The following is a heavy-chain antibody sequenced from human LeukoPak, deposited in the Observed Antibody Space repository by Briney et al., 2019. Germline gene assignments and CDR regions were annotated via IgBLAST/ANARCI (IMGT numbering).Heavy chain of an antibody. CDR3: ARDRIGVVVAATPGGGYYYYYMDV. J-gene: IGHJ6*03. CDR2: ISSSSSYI. CDR1: GFTFSSYS. D-gene: IGHD2-15*01. V-gene: IGHV3-21*01. Sequence: GGSLRLSCAASGFTFSSYSMNWVRQAPGKGLEWVSSISSSSSYIYYADSVKGRFTISRDNAKNSLYLQMNSLRAEDTAVYYCARDRIGVVVAATPGGGYYYYYMDVWGKGTTVTVSS.